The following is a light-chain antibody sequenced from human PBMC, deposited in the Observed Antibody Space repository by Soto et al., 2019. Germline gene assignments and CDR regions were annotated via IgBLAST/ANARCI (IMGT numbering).Light chain of an antibody. V-gene: IGKV3-20*01. CDR2: GAS. CDR3: QQYGRT. Sequence: EIVMTQSPVTLSVSPGERATLSCRASQSVDGKLAWYQQKPGQAPRLLIYGASSRATGIPDRFSGSGSGTDFTLTISRLEPEDFAVYYCQQYGRTFGQGTKVDIK. J-gene: IGKJ1*01. CDR1: QSVDGK.